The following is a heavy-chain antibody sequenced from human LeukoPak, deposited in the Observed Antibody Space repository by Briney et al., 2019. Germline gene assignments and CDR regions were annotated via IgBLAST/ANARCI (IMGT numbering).Heavy chain of an antibody. CDR1: GGTFSSYA. J-gene: IGHJ6*03. CDR2: IIPIFGTA. V-gene: IGHV1-69*05. Sequence: SVKVSCKASGGTFSSYAISWVRQPPGQGLELMGRIIPIFGTANYAQKFQVRVTITTDESTSTVYMELSRLRSEDTAVYYCAREVTVTTLWHYYYYMDVWGKGTTVTVSS. CDR3: AREVTVTTLWHYYYYMDV. D-gene: IGHD4-17*01.